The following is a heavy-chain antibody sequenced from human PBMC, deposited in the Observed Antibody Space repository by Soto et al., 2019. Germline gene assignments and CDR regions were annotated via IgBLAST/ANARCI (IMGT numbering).Heavy chain of an antibody. V-gene: IGHV3-23*01. CDR3: ARASGESYPGRRVFVS. J-gene: IGHJ4*02. CDR1: GFAFSNNA. D-gene: IGHD1-26*01. Sequence: EVQLLESGGDLVQPGGSLRLSCAASGFAFSNNAMSWVRQAPGKGLELVSIVTNTGGDKLYADSVKGRFIISRDNSKSTLYLQMNSLRAEDSAIYYCARASGESYPGRRVFVSWGQGTRVTVSS. CDR2: VTNTGGDK.